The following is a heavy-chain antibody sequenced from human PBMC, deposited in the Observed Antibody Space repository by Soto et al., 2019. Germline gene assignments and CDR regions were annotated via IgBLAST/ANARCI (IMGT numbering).Heavy chain of an antibody. CDR1: GDSVSTNSAT. CDR3: ARLIGNSWLDS. Sequence: QVQLQQSGPGLVKPSQTLSLTCAISGDSVSTNSATWDWIRQSPSSGLEWLGRTYYRSKWYNDYAVSVKGRITINPDTSNNQLSLQLNSVTPDDTAVYYCARLIGNSWLDSWCQGTLVTVSS. D-gene: IGHD2-8*01. CDR2: TYYRSKWYN. J-gene: IGHJ5*01. V-gene: IGHV6-1*01.